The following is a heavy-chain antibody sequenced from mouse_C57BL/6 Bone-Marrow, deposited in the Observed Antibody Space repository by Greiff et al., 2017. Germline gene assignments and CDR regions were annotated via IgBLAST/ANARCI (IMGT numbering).Heavy chain of an antibody. J-gene: IGHJ4*01. D-gene: IGHD1-1*02. V-gene: IGHV1-62-2*01. CDR3: ARHIGNYAMDY. CDR1: GYTFTEYT. Sequence: VQLQQSGAELVKPGASVKLSCKASGYTFTEYTIHWVKQRSGQGLEWLGWFYPGSGSINYNEKFTDKGTLTADKSSSTVYMELSRLTSEDSAVYFCARHIGNYAMDYWGQGYSVT. CDR2: FYPGSGSI.